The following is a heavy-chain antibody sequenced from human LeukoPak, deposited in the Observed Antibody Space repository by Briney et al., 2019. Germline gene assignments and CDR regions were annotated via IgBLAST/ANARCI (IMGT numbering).Heavy chain of an antibody. J-gene: IGHJ3*02. CDR3: ARLPGGATDDAFDI. CDR2: IYYSGST. D-gene: IGHD5-12*01. Sequence: PSETLSLTCTVSGGSISSYYWSWIRQPPGKGLEWIGSIYYSGSTYYNPSLKGRVTISVDTSKNQFSLKLSSVTAADTAVYYCARLPGGATDDAFDIWGQGTMVTVSS. V-gene: IGHV4-39*07. CDR1: GGSISSYY.